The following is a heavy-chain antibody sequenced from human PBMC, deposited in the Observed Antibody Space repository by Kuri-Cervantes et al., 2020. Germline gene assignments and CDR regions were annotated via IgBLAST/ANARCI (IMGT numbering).Heavy chain of an antibody. J-gene: IGHJ5*02. V-gene: IGHV1-18*01. CDR3: ARGSSGWYLGDWFDP. D-gene: IGHD6-19*01. CDR1: GYTFTSYG. CDR2: ISAYNGNT. Sequence: ASVKVSCKASGYTFTSYGISWVRQAPGQGLEWMGWISAYNGNTNYAQKLQGRVTMTTDTSTSTAYMELRSLRSDDTAVYYCARGSSGWYLGDWFDPWGQGTLVTVSS.